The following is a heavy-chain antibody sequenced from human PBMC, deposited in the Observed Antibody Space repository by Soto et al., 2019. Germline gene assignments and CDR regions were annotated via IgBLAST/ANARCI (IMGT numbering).Heavy chain of an antibody. CDR2: IVVGSGNT. D-gene: IGHD6-19*01. CDR1: GFTFTSSA. CDR3: AAIRYSNGWHEGWY. Sequence: QMQLVQSGPEVKKPGTSVKVSCKASGFTFTSSAMQWVRQARGQRLEWIGWIVVGSGNTNYAQKFQERVAITRDMSTSTAYMELSSLRSEDTAMYYCAAIRYSNGWHEGWYWGQGTLVTVSS. J-gene: IGHJ4*02. V-gene: IGHV1-58*02.